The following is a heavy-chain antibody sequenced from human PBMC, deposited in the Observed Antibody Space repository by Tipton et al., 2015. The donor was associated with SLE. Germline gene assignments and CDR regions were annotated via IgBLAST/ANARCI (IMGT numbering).Heavy chain of an antibody. D-gene: IGHD5-24*01. CDR1: GYSLSSRTYK. CDR3: ARGDDSDAFDI. J-gene: IGHJ3*02. V-gene: IGHV4-39*07. CDR2: ISSSGDT. Sequence: GLVKPSETISLTCTVSGYSLSSRTYKWAWIRQPPGEGLEWIATISSSGDTYYTPSLKSRVTISVDTSKNQFSLNLNSVTAADTAVYFCARGDDSDAFDIWGQGTLVAVSS.